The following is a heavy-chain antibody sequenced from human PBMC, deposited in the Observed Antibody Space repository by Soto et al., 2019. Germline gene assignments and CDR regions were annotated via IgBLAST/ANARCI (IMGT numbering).Heavy chain of an antibody. CDR2: IFDSGTT. CDR1: GGSITSDYSC. D-gene: IGHD7-27*01. V-gene: IGHV4-30-4*01. J-gene: IGHJ4*02. Sequence: SETLSLTCTVSGGSITSDYSCWSWIRQPPGEGLEWIGHIFDSGTTYTNPSLRSQVAISLDTSKNHFSLTLSSVTAADTAVYYCARGPSGDKVHYWGQGDLVTFSS. CDR3: ARGPSGDKVHY.